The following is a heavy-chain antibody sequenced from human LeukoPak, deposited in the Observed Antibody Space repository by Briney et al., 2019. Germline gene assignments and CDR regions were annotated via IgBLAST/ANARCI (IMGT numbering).Heavy chain of an antibody. CDR1: VYTFTTYY. CDR3: ARDANEYYYGSGNYDSWFDP. Sequence: ASVTVSCKASVYTFTTYYIHWVRQAPAQGPDWMGIIDPSEGRATYAQKFQGRGSMTRDTSTSRVYMELSSLRSEDTAVYYCARDANEYYYGSGNYDSWFDPCGQGTLVTVSS. CDR2: IDPSEGRA. V-gene: IGHV1-46*01. D-gene: IGHD3-10*01. J-gene: IGHJ5*02.